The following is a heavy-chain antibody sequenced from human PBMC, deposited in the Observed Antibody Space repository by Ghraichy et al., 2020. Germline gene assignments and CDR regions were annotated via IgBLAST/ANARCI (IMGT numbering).Heavy chain of an antibody. CDR2: ISAYNGNT. D-gene: IGHD2-2*01. J-gene: IGHJ6*02. Sequence: ASVKVSCKASGYTFTSYGISWVRQAPGQGLEWMGWISAYNGNTNYAQKLQGRVTMTTDTSTSTAYMELRSLRSDDTAVYYCARGDTNPYYYYGMDVWGQGTTVTVSS. V-gene: IGHV1-18*01. CDR3: ARGDTNPYYYYGMDV. CDR1: GYTFTSYG.